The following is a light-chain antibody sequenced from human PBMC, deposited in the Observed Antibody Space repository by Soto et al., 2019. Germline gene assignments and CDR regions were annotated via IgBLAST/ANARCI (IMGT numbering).Light chain of an antibody. V-gene: IGKV3-20*01. CDR3: QQYVSSPLT. J-gene: IGKJ4*01. CDR1: QSFRSAS. Sequence: DIVLTQSPGTLSLYPGETATLSCVASQSFRSASVAWYQQKPGQSPRLLMYGASNRATGIPDRFRGSGSGTDFILTISRLEPEDFAVYYCQQYVSSPLTFGGGTKLEIK. CDR2: GAS.